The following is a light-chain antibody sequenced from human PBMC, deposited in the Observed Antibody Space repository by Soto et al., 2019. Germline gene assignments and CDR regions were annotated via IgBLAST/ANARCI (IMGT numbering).Light chain of an antibody. CDR2: AAS. CDR3: KQYNSYWT. Sequence: DIQMTHSPSSLSASVGDRVTITCRASQSISSYLNWYQQKPGKAPKLLIYAASSLQSGVPSRFSGSGSGTDFTLTISSLQPDDFATYYCKQYNSYWTFGQGTKVDIK. J-gene: IGKJ1*01. CDR1: QSISSY. V-gene: IGKV1-39*01.